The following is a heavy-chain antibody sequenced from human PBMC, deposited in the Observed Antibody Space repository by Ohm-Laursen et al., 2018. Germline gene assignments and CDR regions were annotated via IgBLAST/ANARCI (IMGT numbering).Heavy chain of an antibody. V-gene: IGHV4-38-2*01. Sequence: PSETLSLTCAVSGYSISSGYYWGWIRQPPGKGLEWIGSIYHSGSTYYNPSLKSRVTISVDTSKNQFPLKLSSVTAADTAVYYCARVVSGENNYGSGSYRDYWGQGTLVTVSS. J-gene: IGHJ4*02. CDR3: ARVVSGENNYGSGSYRDY. CDR1: GYSISSGYY. D-gene: IGHD3-10*01. CDR2: IYHSGST.